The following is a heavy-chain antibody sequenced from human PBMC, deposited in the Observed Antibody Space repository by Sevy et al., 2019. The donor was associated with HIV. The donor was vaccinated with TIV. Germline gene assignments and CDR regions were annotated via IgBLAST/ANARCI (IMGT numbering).Heavy chain of an antibody. Sequence: GGSLRLSCAASGFSFISYAMNWVRQAPGKGLEWVSAISGSDGATYYADSVKGRFSISRDNSKNTRYLQMDSLRAEDRAVYYCAKDIVAVVGDAFDIWGQGTMVTVSS. V-gene: IGHV3-23*01. D-gene: IGHD2-15*01. CDR3: AKDIVAVVGDAFDI. CDR1: GFSFISYA. J-gene: IGHJ3*02. CDR2: ISGSDGAT.